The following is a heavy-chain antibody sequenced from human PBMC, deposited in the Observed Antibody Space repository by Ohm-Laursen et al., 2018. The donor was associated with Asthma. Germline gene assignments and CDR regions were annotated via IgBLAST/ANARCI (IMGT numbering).Heavy chain of an antibody. D-gene: IGHD5-12*01. CDR3: ARGVGYGRGYYFDY. J-gene: IGHJ4*02. CDR2: ISYDGSNK. V-gene: IGHV3-30-3*01. Sequence: SSLRLSCAAPGFTFSSYAMHWVRQAPGKGLEWVAVISYDGSNKYYADSVKGRFTISRDNSKNTLYLEMNSLRPEDTALYYCARGVGYGRGYYFDYWGLGTLVTVSS. CDR1: GFTFSSYA.